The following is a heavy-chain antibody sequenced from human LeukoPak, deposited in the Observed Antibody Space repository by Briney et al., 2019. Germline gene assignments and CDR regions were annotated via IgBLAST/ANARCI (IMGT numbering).Heavy chain of an antibody. J-gene: IGHJ6*03. Sequence: SGTLSLTCAVYGGSFSGYYWSWIRQPPGKGLEWIGEINHSGSTNYNPSLKSRVTISVDTSKNQFSLKLSSVTAADTAVYYCARVLSPRGYYYYYMDVWGKGTTVTVSS. CDR2: INHSGST. V-gene: IGHV4-34*01. D-gene: IGHD3-10*01. CDR3: ARVLSPRGYYYYYMDV. CDR1: GGSFSGYY.